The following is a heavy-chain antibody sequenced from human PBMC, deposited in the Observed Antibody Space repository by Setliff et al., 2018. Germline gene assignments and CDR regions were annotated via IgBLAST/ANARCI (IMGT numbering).Heavy chain of an antibody. CDR3: ARRYSSGWYRV. D-gene: IGHD6-19*01. Sequence: GASVKVSCKASGYTFISYDINWVRQAPGQGLEWMGWIGAYNGNTKYAQKFQGRVTLTTETSANTAYMELRSLRSDDTAVYYCARRYSSGWYRVWGQGTLVTVSS. CDR1: GYTFISYD. J-gene: IGHJ4*02. V-gene: IGHV1-18*01. CDR2: IGAYNGNT.